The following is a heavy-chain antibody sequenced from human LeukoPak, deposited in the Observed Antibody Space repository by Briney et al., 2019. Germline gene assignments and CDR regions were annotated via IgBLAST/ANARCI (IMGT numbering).Heavy chain of an antibody. CDR1: GFTFSDYY. Sequence: PGGSLRLSCAASGFTFSDYYMSWIRQAPGKGLEWVSYISSSGSTIYYADSVKGRFTISRDNAKNSLYLQMNSLRAEDTAVYYCAGEGSYYDSSGYYDYWGQGTLVTVSS. CDR3: AGEGSYYDSSGYYDY. V-gene: IGHV3-11*04. CDR2: ISSSGSTI. D-gene: IGHD3-22*01. J-gene: IGHJ4*02.